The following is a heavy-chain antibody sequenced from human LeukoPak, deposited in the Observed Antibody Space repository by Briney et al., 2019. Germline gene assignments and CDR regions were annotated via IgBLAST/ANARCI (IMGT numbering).Heavy chain of an antibody. V-gene: IGHV4-59*01. J-gene: IGHJ4*02. CDR1: GGSISSYY. D-gene: IGHD5-18*01. CDR2: IFYSGRI. Sequence: PSETLSLTCTVSGGSISSYYWNWIRQPPGKGLEYIGYIFYSGRINYNPSLKSRVTISVDTSKNWFSLRLTSATAADTAVYYCARGQKYIYGYTVTELGSRYFDYWGQGTLVTVSS. CDR3: ARGQKYIYGYTVTELGSRYFDY.